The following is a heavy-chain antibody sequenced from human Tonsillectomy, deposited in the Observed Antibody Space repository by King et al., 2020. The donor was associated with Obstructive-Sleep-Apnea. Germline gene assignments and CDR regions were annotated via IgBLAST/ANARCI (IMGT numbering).Heavy chain of an antibody. D-gene: IGHD3-10*01. Sequence: TLKESGPTLVKPTQTLTLTCTVSGFSLNTRGVGVGWIRQPPGKALEWLALIYWDDDERYSPSLRSRLTITRDTFKNQVVLTMTNVDPVDTATYYCPHRRIQLWFGFDYWGQGTLVTVSS. V-gene: IGHV2-5*02. CDR1: GFSLNTRGVG. CDR2: IYWDDDE. CDR3: PHRRIQLWFGFDY. J-gene: IGHJ4*02.